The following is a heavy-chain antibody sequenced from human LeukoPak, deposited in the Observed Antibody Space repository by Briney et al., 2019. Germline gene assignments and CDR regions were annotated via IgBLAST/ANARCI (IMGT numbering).Heavy chain of an antibody. CDR1: GFTFSSYA. J-gene: IGHJ4*02. D-gene: IGHD3-3*01. CDR2: ISSNGGST. CDR3: AKANVFGVLDYFDY. V-gene: IGHV3-64*01. Sequence: GGSLRLSCAASGFTFSSYAMHWVRQAPGKGLEYVSAISSNGGSTYYANSVKGRFTISRDNSKNTLYLQMGSLRAEDMAVYYCAKANVFGVLDYFDYWGQGTLVTVSS.